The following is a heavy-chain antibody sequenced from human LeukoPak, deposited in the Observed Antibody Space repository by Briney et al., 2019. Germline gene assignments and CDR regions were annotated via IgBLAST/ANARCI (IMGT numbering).Heavy chain of an antibody. CDR1: GGSISTYY. Sequence: SETLSLTCTVSGGSISTYYWSWIRQPPGKGLEWIGYIYHSGSTKYNPSLKSRVTISVDTSQNQFSLKLSSVTAADTAVYYCARVEMATITGNDAFDIWGQGTMVTVSS. CDR2: IYHSGST. V-gene: IGHV4-59*01. CDR3: ARVEMATITGNDAFDI. D-gene: IGHD5-24*01. J-gene: IGHJ3*02.